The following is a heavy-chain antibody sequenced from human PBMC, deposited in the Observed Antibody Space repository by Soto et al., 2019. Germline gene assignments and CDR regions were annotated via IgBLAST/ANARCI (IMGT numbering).Heavy chain of an antibody. CDR1: GGTFSSYA. V-gene: IGHV1-69*13. Sequence: SVKVSCKASGGTFSSYAISWVRQAPGQGLEWMGGIIPIFGTANYAQKFQGRVTITADESTSTAYMELSSLRSEDTAVYYCARVSYDSSGYYGGWFDPWGQGTLVTVYS. CDR2: IIPIFGTA. J-gene: IGHJ5*02. D-gene: IGHD3-22*01. CDR3: ARVSYDSSGYYGGWFDP.